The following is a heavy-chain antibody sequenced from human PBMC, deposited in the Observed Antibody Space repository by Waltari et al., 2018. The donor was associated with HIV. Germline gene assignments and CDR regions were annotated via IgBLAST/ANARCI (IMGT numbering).Heavy chain of an antibody. Sequence: VLLLESGVGLLQPGGSLRLSCAASGFSFDRYAMSCVRQAPGKGLEWVSAISGSGGSTYYADSVKGRFTIFRDNSKNTLYLQMNSLSAEDTAVYYCAKARYYDSRGATYDYWGQGTLVTVSS. J-gene: IGHJ4*02. D-gene: IGHD3-22*01. CDR2: ISGSGGST. CDR1: GFSFDRYA. CDR3: AKARYYDSRGATYDY. V-gene: IGHV3-23*01.